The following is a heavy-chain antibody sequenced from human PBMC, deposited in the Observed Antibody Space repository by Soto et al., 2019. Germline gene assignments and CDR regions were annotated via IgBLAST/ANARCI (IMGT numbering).Heavy chain of an antibody. CDR3: ERKDYENSSGYYYFDY. V-gene: IGHV4-31*03. CDR1: GGSISSGVYY. J-gene: IGHJ4*02. D-gene: IGHD3-22*01. Sequence: PSETLSLTCTVSGGSISSGVYYWNWIGQLPGKRLEWSGYIYYPERPYYNPSLKSRVTISVDTSKNQCSRELSSVTASDTAMYYRERKDYENSSGYYYFDYWGQGTLVTDSS. CDR2: IYYPERP.